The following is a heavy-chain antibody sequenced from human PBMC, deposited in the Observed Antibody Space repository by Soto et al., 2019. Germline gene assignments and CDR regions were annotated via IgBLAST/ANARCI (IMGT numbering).Heavy chain of an antibody. CDR1: GFTFNNFA. D-gene: IGHD1-7*01. J-gene: IGHJ4*02. Sequence: EVQLVESGGGLVQPGGSLRLTCSPSGFTFNNFAMHWLRQAPGKGLEYVSSINGNGGATHYADSVKGRFTISRDNSKNILFLRMSSLRPEYTALYYCVKDYGRNWNYVFDFWGQGTLVTVSP. V-gene: IGHV3-64D*08. CDR2: INGNGGAT. CDR3: VKDYGRNWNYVFDF.